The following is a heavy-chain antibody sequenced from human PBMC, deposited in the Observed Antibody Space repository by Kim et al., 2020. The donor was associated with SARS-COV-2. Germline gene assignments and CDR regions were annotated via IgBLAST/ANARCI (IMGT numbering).Heavy chain of an antibody. J-gene: IGHJ6*02. Sequence: SVKVSCKASGGTFSSYAISWVRQAPGQGLEWMGGIIPIFGTANYAQKFQGRVTITADESTSTAYMELSSLRSEDTAVYYCARVLGDHIVGATSYYYYGMDVWGQGTTVTVSS. CDR3: ARVLGDHIVGATSYYYYGMDV. V-gene: IGHV1-69*13. CDR1: GGTFSSYA. CDR2: IIPIFGTA. D-gene: IGHD1-26*01.